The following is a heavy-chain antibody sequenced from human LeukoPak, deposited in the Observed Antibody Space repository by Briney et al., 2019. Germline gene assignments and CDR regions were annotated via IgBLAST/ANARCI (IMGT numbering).Heavy chain of an antibody. V-gene: IGHV4-34*01. CDR3: ARGYCSGGSCYSYYYYNYMDV. CDR2: IINGGST. Sequence: SETLSLTCAVYGGSFSGYYWSWIRQPPGKGLEWIGEIINGGSTNYNPSLKSRVTISVDTSKNQFSLKLSSVTAADTAVYYCARGYCSGGSCYSYYYYNYMDVWGKGTTVTVSS. J-gene: IGHJ6*03. D-gene: IGHD2-15*01. CDR1: GGSFSGYY.